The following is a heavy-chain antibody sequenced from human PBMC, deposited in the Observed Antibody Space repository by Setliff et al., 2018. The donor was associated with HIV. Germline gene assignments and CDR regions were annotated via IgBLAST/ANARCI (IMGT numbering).Heavy chain of an antibody. CDR2: LHTSGSA. V-gene: IGHV4-61*02. CDR1: GGSISSGSYY. CDR3: ARDFTYDNSGSLTGYGMDV. D-gene: IGHD3-22*01. Sequence: SETLSLTCTVSGGSISSGSYYWNWIRQPAGKGLEWLGRLHTSGSATYNPSLKSRVTISTDWHRNQFSLELRAVTTADTAVYYCARDFTYDNSGSLTGYGMDVWGQGNPGHRLL. J-gene: IGHJ6*02.